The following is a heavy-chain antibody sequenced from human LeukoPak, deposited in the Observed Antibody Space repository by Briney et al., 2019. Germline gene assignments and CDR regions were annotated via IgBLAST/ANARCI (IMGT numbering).Heavy chain of an antibody. D-gene: IGHD4-17*01. Sequence: QTGGSLRLSCAASGFTFSSYGMHWVRQAPGKGLEWVAVISYDGSNKYYADSVKGRFTISRDNSKNTLYLQMNSLRVEDTAVYYCATPGGYGDYAPFDYWGQGTLVTVSS. CDR1: GFTFSSYG. CDR3: ATPGGYGDYAPFDY. V-gene: IGHV3-30*03. J-gene: IGHJ4*02. CDR2: ISYDGSNK.